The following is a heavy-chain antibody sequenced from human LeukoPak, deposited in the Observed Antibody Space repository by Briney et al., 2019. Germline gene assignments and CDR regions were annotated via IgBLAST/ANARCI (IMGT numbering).Heavy chain of an antibody. Sequence: MTSETLSLTCTVSGGSISSYYWSWIRQPPGKGLEWIGNIYYSGSINYNPSLKSRVTISVDTSKNQFSLKLSSVTAADTAVYYCAGTTYYYDSSGYWFDPWGQGTLVTVSS. CDR3: AGTTYYYDSSGYWFDP. J-gene: IGHJ5*02. CDR2: IYYSGSI. D-gene: IGHD3-22*01. V-gene: IGHV4-59*01. CDR1: GGSISSYY.